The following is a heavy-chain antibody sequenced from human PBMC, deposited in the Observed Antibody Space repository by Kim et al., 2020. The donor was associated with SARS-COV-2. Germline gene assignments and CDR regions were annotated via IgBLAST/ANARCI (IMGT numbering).Heavy chain of an antibody. Sequence: SETLSLTCTVSGGSISSSSYYWGWIRQPPGKGLEWIGSIYYSGSTYYNPSLKSRVTISVDTSKNQFSLKLSSETAADTAVYYCARLVVVTNFVFDYWGQGTLVTVSS. CDR3: ARLVVVTNFVFDY. CDR1: GGSISSSSYY. J-gene: IGHJ4*02. D-gene: IGHD2-21*02. V-gene: IGHV4-39*01. CDR2: IYYSGST.